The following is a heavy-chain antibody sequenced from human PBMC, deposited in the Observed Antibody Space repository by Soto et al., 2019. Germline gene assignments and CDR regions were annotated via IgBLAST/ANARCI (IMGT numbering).Heavy chain of an antibody. CDR2: IYYSGST. Sequence: QVQLQESGPGLVKPSETLSLTCTVSGGSISSYYWSWIRQPPGKGLEWIGYIYYSGSTNYNPSLKSRVTISVDTSKNPFSLKLSSVTAADTAVYYCAREPPMVRCMDVWGQGTTVTVSS. D-gene: IGHD3-10*01. J-gene: IGHJ6*02. CDR3: AREPPMVRCMDV. CDR1: GGSISSYY. V-gene: IGHV4-59*01.